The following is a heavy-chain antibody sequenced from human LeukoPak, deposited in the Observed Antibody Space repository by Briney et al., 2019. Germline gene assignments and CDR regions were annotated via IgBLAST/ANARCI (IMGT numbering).Heavy chain of an antibody. CDR2: ISGSGGYT. CDR3: AKDPPRRDGSNPGPEYFQH. D-gene: IGHD5-24*01. J-gene: IGHJ1*01. V-gene: IGHV3-23*01. CDR1: GFTFKTYA. Sequence: GGSLRLSCAASGFTFKTYAMAWVRQAPGKGLEWVSAISGSGGYTYYADSVKGRFTISRDNSKNTLYLHMNSLRAEDTAVYYCAKDPPRRDGSNPGPEYFQHWGQGTLVTVSS.